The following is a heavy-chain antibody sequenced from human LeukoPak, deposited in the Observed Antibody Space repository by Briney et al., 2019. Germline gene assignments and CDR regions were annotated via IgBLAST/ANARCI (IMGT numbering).Heavy chain of an antibody. V-gene: IGHV4-34*01. CDR1: GGSFSGSY. CDR3: ARGAAAANQGVIVDY. D-gene: IGHD6-13*01. Sequence: PSETLSLTCAVYGGSFSGSYWSWIRQSPGKGLEWIGEIIHSGSTTYNPSLKSRVTISIDTSKNQFSLKLSSVTAADTAVYYCARGAAAANQGVIVDYWGQGTLVTVSS. J-gene: IGHJ4*02. CDR2: IIHSGST.